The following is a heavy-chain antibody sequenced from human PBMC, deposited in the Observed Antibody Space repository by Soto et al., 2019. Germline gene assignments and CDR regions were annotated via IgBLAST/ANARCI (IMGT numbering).Heavy chain of an antibody. J-gene: IGHJ4*02. Sequence: GGSLRLSCAASGFTFSSYAMHWVRQAPGKGLEWVAVISYDGSNKYYADSVKGRFTISRDNSKNTLYLQMNSLRAEDTAVYYCAREAGIAAAGTHLDYWGQGTLVTVSS. CDR1: GFTFSSYA. CDR3: AREAGIAAAGTHLDY. CDR2: ISYDGSNK. D-gene: IGHD6-13*01. V-gene: IGHV3-30-3*01.